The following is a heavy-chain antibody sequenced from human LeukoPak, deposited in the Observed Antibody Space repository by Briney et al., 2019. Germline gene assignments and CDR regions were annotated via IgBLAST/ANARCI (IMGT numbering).Heavy chain of an antibody. CDR3: ARAGYSSSCPLCDYYYYMDV. CDR1: GGTFSSYA. D-gene: IGHD6-13*01. J-gene: IGHJ6*03. V-gene: IGHV1-69*13. Sequence: SVKVSCKASGGTFSSYAISWVRQAPGQGLEWMGGIIPIFGTANYAQKFQGRVMITADESTSTAYTELSSLRSEDTAVYYCARAGYSSSCPLCDYYYYMDVWGKGTTVTISS. CDR2: IIPIFGTA.